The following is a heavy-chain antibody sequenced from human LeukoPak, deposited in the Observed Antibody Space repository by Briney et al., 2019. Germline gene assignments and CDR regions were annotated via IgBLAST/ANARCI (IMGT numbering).Heavy chain of an antibody. D-gene: IGHD3-22*01. Sequence: GGSLRLSCAASGFTFSTYAMHWVRQAPGKGLEYVSAISSNGGSTFYANFLKGRFTISRDNSKNTLYLQMGSLRVEDMAVYYCARGGSMIVMGPDYWGQGTLVTVSS. CDR2: ISSNGGST. CDR1: GFTFSTYA. CDR3: ARGGSMIVMGPDY. V-gene: IGHV3-64*01. J-gene: IGHJ4*02.